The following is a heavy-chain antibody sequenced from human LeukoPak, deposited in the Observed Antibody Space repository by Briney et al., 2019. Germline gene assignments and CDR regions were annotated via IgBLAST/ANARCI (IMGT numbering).Heavy chain of an antibody. CDR3: ARGNCSSTSCYLGWFDP. Sequence: SETLSLTCNVSGGSISSGDYYWSWIRQPPGKGLEWIGYIYYSGSTNYNPSLKSRVTISVDTSKNQFSLKLSSVTAADTAVYYCARGNCSSTSCYLGWFDPWGQGTLVTVSS. J-gene: IGHJ5*02. CDR1: GGSISSGDYY. V-gene: IGHV4-61*08. CDR2: IYYSGST. D-gene: IGHD2-2*01.